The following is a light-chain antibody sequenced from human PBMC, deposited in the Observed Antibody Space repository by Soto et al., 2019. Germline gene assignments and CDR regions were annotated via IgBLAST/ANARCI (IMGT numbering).Light chain of an antibody. CDR1: QSLLSSGGETY. J-gene: IGKJ5*01. CDR2: EVS. V-gene: IGKV2D-29*02. CDR3: MHSTQRPLT. Sequence: DIAMSQTTLSLSGTPGQPASISCRSSQSLLSSGGETYLFWYLQRPGQSPQLLIYEVSNRISAVPDRFSGSGSGTDFTLKISRVEAEDAGVYYCMHSTQRPLTFGQGTRLEIK.